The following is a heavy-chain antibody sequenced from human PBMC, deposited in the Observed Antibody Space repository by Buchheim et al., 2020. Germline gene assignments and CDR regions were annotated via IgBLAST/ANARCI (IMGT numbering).Heavy chain of an antibody. CDR1: GFTFSSYS. CDR2: IRSRSSNI. Sequence: EVQLVESGGGLVKPGGSLRLFCAASGFTFSSYSMNWVRQAPGKGLEWVSSIRSRSSNIYYADSVKGHTTISRDNAKNSLYLQMNSLRAEDTAVYYCARDQYGDYFDYWGQGTL. D-gene: IGHD4-17*01. V-gene: IGHV3-21*01. CDR3: ARDQYGDYFDY. J-gene: IGHJ4*02.